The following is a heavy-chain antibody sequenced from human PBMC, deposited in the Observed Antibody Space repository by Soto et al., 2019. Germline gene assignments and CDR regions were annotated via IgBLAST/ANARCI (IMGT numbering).Heavy chain of an antibody. CDR2: IYYSGST. V-gene: IGHV4-39*01. D-gene: IGHD6-13*01. CDR3: AGGGGSIAAADY. Sequence: QLQLQESGPGLVKPSETLSLTCTVSGGSISSSSYYWGWIRQPPGKGLEWIGSIYYSGSTYYNPSLKSRVTISVDTSKNQFSLKLGSVTAADTAVYYCAGGGGSIAAADYWGQGTLVTVSS. J-gene: IGHJ4*02. CDR1: GGSISSSSYY.